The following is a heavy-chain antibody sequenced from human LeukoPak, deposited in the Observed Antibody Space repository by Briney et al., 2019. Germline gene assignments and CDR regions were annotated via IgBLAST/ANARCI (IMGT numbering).Heavy chain of an antibody. CDR1: GGSISSYY. V-gene: IGHV4-59*08. CDR3: ARGSGWYAY. J-gene: IGHJ4*02. CDR2: IYYSGST. Sequence: SETLSLTCIVSGGSISSYYWSWIRQPPGKGLEWIGYIYYSGSTNYNPSLKSRVTVSVDTSKNQFSLKLSSVTAADTAVYYCARGSGWYAYWGQGTLVTVSS. D-gene: IGHD6-19*01.